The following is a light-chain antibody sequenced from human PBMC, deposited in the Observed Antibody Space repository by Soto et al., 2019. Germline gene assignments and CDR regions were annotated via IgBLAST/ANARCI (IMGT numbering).Light chain of an antibody. CDR3: CSRANSNSYV. J-gene: IGLJ1*01. CDR2: EGS. CDR1: SSDVGSYNL. Sequence: QSVLTQPASVSGSPGQSITISCTGTSSDVGSYNLVSWYQHHPGKAPKLMIYEGSKRPSGVSNRFSGSKSGNTASLTISGLQAEDEADYYCCSRANSNSYVFGTGTKLTVL. V-gene: IGLV2-23*01.